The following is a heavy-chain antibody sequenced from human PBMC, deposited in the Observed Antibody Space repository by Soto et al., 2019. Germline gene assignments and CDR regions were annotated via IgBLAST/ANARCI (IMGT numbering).Heavy chain of an antibody. CDR3: ARGYGDYYYYDGMDV. V-gene: IGHV1-8*01. CDR2: MNPNSGNT. CDR1: GYTFTSYD. D-gene: IGHD4-17*01. J-gene: IGHJ6*02. Sequence: ASVKVSCKASGYTFTSYDINWVRQATGQGLEWMGWMNPNSGNTGYAQKFQGRVTMTRNTSISTAYMELSSLRSEDTAVYYCARGYGDYYYYDGMDVWGQGTTVTVSS.